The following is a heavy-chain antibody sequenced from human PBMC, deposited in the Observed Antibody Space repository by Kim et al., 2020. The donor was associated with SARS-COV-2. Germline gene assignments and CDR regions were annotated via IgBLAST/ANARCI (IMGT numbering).Heavy chain of an antibody. Sequence: GGSLRLSCAASGFTFDDYAMHWVRQAPGKGLEWVSGISWNSGSIGYADSVKGRFTISRDNAKNSLYLQMNSLRAEDTALYYCANLLYGWNGMDGWGQGTT. CDR3: ANLLYGWNGMDG. CDR1: GFTFDDYA. J-gene: IGHJ6*02. V-gene: IGHV3-9*01. D-gene: IGHD3-10*01. CDR2: ISWNSGSI.